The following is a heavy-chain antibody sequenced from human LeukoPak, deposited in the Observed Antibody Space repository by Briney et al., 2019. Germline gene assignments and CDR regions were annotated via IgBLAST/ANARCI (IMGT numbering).Heavy chain of an antibody. CDR2: ISWNSGSI. CDR1: GFTFYDYA. CDR3: AKDSSGIAVAGNWFDP. J-gene: IGHJ5*02. Sequence: GGSLRLSCAASGFTFYDYAMHWVRQAPGTGLESVSGISWNSGSIGYAESVKGRFTISRDNAKNSLYLQMNSLRAEDTALYYCAKDSSGIAVAGNWFDPWGQGTLVTVSS. D-gene: IGHD6-19*01. V-gene: IGHV3-9*01.